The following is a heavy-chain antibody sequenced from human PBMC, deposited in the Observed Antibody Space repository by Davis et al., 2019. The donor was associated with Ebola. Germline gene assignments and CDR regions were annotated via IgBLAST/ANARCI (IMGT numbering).Heavy chain of an antibody. J-gene: IGHJ5*02. CDR2: TSNDGVKG. CDR3: AKDKGDVVVMIPANLFDP. Sequence: GESLKISCAASGFNFRNFAIHWLRQAPGKGLEWVARTSNDGVKGSYADSVKGRFTISRDNSKNTVLLEMNSLKVEDTAVYYCAKDKGDVVVMIPANLFDPWGQGTLVTVSS. CDR1: GFNFRNFA. D-gene: IGHD2-15*01. V-gene: IGHV3-30*04.